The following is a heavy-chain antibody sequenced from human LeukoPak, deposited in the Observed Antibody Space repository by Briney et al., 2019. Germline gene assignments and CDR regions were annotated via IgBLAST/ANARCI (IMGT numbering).Heavy chain of an antibody. J-gene: IGHJ6*03. CDR1: GGTFSSYA. V-gene: IGHV1-69*05. CDR2: IIPIFGTA. Sequence: ASVKVSCKASGGTFSSYAISWVRQAPGQRLEWMGGIIPIFGTANYAQKFQGRVTITTDESTSTAYMELSSLRSEDTAVYYCAGYCSSTSCPRIGFYYYMDVWGKGTTVTVSS. D-gene: IGHD2-2*01. CDR3: AGYCSSTSCPRIGFYYYMDV.